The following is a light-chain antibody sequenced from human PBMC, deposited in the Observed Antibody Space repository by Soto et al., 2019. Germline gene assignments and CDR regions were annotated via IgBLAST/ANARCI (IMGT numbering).Light chain of an antibody. CDR2: GTS. J-gene: IGKJ3*01. CDR1: QSVSGMY. CDR3: QQYDNSPFT. V-gene: IGKV3-20*01. Sequence: EVVLTQSPGTLSLSPGESATLSCRASQSVSGMYLAWYQQKPGQAPRLLIYGTSNRATGIPDRFSGSGSGTDFTLTIRRLEPEDFATYFCQQYDNSPFTFGPGTKVDIK.